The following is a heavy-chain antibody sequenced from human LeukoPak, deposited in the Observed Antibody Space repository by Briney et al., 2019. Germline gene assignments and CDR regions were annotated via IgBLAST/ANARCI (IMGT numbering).Heavy chain of an antibody. V-gene: IGHV3-23*01. J-gene: IGHJ3*02. CDR1: GFTFSSYA. Sequence: GGSLRLSCAASGFTFSSYAMSWVRQAPGKGLEWVSAISGSGGRPFYAASVKGRFPISRDNTKNTLYQQMNSLRAEDTVVYYCAKDRRDGYTADAFDIWGQGTMVTVSS. CDR3: AKDRRDGYTADAFDI. CDR2: ISGSGGRP. D-gene: IGHD5-24*01.